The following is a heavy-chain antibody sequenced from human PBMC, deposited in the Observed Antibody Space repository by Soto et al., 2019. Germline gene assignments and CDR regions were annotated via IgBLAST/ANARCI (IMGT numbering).Heavy chain of an antibody. CDR1: GGSITNYY. V-gene: IGHV4-59*03. D-gene: IGHD2-2*01. CDR3: ALYCSSTSCYGQWDY. CDR2: IYYSGTT. Sequence: SEPLSLTCTVSGGSITNYYWSWIRQPPGKGLEWIGYIYYSGTTNYNPSLKSRVTISVDTSKNQFSLKLTSVTAADTAVYYCALYCSSTSCYGQWDYWGQGTLVTVSS. J-gene: IGHJ4*02.